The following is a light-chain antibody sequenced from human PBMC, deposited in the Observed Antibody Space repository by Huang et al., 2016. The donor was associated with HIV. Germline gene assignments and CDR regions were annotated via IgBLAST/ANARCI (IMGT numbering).Light chain of an antibody. V-gene: IGKV3-15*01. CDR3: QQYDNSWT. J-gene: IGKJ1*01. Sequence: ETVMTQSPDTLSVSPGERATLSCRASQSISTNLAWYQQKPGQAPRLLIYGASTRATGFPARFSGSWSGTEFTLTISSLQSEDFAIYYCQQYDNSWTFAQGTKVEI. CDR2: GAS. CDR1: QSISTN.